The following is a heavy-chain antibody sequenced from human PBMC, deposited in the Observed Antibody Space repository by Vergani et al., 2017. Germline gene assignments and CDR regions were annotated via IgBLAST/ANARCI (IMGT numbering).Heavy chain of an antibody. J-gene: IGHJ4*02. D-gene: IGHD6-13*01. V-gene: IGHV4-31*03. CDR3: ARGEQQLVRFPFDY. Sequence: QVQLQESGPGLVKPSQTLSLTCTVSGGSISSGGYYWSWIRQHPGKGLEWIGYIYYSGSTYYNPSLQSRVTISVDTSKNQFSLKLSAVTAADTAVYYCARGEQQLVRFPFDYWGQGTLVTVSS. CDR2: IYYSGST. CDR1: GGSISSGGYY.